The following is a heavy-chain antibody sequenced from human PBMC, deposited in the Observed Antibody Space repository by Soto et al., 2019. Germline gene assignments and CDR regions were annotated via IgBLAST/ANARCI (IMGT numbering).Heavy chain of an antibody. D-gene: IGHD5-12*01. Sequence: ASVKVSCKASGYTFFTYDISWVRQAPGQGLEWMGWISTYSGDTKYAQKFQGRVTMTTDTSTTTAYLELRSLSSDDTAVYYCARHHSPTTSEIWFDPWGQGTLVTVSS. CDR1: GYTFFTYD. CDR3: ARHHSPTTSEIWFDP. V-gene: IGHV1-18*01. J-gene: IGHJ5*02. CDR2: ISTYSGDT.